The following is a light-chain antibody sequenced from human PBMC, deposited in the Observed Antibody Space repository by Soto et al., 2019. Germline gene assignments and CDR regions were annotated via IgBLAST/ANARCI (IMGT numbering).Light chain of an antibody. CDR3: QQYNDWPWT. J-gene: IGKJ1*01. CDR2: GAS. V-gene: IGKV3-15*01. Sequence: ELVMTQSPATLSVSPGERATLSCRASQSISSNLAWYQQKPGQAPRLLIYGASTRATGIPARFSGSGSGTELTLPISSLQSEDFAVYYCQQYNDWPWTFGQGTKVDIK. CDR1: QSISSN.